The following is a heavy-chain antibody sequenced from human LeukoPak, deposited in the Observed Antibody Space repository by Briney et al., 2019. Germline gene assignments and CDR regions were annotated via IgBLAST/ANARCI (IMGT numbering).Heavy chain of an antibody. J-gene: IGHJ4*02. Sequence: GGSLRLSCAASGFTFTSHWMSWVRQAPGKGLQWVARMNLDGSEKYYVDSVKGRFTITRDNAKTSLYLEMNSLRAEDTAVHYCAIDATYCTNGVCYTRFDYWGQGTLVTVSS. CDR3: AIDATYCTNGVCYTRFDY. CDR1: GFTFTSHW. D-gene: IGHD2-8*01. CDR2: MNLDGSEK. V-gene: IGHV3-7*01.